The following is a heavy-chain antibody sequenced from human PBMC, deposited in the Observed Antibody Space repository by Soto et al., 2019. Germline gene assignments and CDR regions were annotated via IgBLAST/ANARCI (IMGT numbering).Heavy chain of an antibody. Sequence: GGSLRLSGAASGFTFSNYSISWVRQAPWKGLEWVSIISGSGVDIYYADSVKGRFTVSRDNSKNTLYLQMNSLRADDTAVYYCAKDGRSSRWAGDYLGQGTLLTVSS. CDR2: ISGSGVDI. V-gene: IGHV3-23*01. D-gene: IGHD6-13*01. CDR3: AKDGRSSRWAGDY. J-gene: IGHJ4*02. CDR1: GFTFSNYS.